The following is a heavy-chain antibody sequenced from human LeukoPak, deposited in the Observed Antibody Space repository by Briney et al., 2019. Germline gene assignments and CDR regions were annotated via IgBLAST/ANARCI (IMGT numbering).Heavy chain of an antibody. CDR1: GYTSTIYD. D-gene: IGHD3-3*01. J-gene: IGHJ6*03. CDR3: ASRGVLGSGAWEWLFEEYYYHMDV. CDR2: MNPNSGNT. Sequence: ASVKVSCKAPGYTSTIYDSNWGRQATGQGLEWMGWMNPNSGNTGYAQKFQGRVTMTRNTSISTAYMELSSLRSEDTAVYYCASRGVLGSGAWEWLFEEYYYHMDVWGKGTTVTVSS. V-gene: IGHV1-8*01.